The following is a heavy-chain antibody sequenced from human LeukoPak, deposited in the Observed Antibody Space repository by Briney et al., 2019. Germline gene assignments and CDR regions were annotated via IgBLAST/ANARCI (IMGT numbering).Heavy chain of an antibody. CDR3: AISPAPFYIVAHDAFDI. D-gene: IGHD5-12*01. CDR1: GYTLTELS. CDR2: FDPEDGET. J-gene: IGHJ3*02. Sequence: ASVKVSCKVSGYTLTELSMHWVRQAPGKGLEWMGGFDPEDGETIYAQKFQGRVTMTEDTSTDTAYMELSSLRSEDTAVYYCAISPAPFYIVAHDAFDIWGQGTMVTVSS. V-gene: IGHV1-24*01.